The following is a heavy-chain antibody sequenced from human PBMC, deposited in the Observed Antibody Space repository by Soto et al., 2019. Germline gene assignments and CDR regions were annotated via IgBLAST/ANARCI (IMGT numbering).Heavy chain of an antibody. CDR3: ARDQQLVLGY. CDR1: GGSFSRYA. CDR2: IIPIFGKA. Sequence: SVTVSWQTSGGSFSRYAISWVRQAPGQGLEWMGGIIPIFGKANYAQKFQGRVTITADESTSTAYLELSSLRSEDTAVYYCARDQQLVLGYWGQGTLVTVSS. V-gene: IGHV1-69*13. J-gene: IGHJ4*02. D-gene: IGHD6-6*01.